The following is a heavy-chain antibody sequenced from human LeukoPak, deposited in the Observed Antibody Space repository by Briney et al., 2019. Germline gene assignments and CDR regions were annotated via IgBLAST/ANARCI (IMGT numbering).Heavy chain of an antibody. CDR1: GGTFSSYA. D-gene: IGHD2-15*01. Sequence: ASVKVSCKASGGTFSSYAISWVRQAPGQGLEWMGGIIPIFGTANHAQKFQGRVTITADESTSTAYMELSSLRSEDTAVYYCARDRQTDIVVVVAGSPALNWFDPWGQGTLVTVSS. V-gene: IGHV1-69*13. CDR3: ARDRQTDIVVVVAGSPALNWFDP. J-gene: IGHJ5*02. CDR2: IIPIFGTA.